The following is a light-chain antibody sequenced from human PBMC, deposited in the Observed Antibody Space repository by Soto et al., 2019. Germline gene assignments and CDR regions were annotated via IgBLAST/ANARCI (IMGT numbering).Light chain of an antibody. V-gene: IGLV1-36*01. CDR3: AAWDDNVNGPV. CDR1: RSNIGNNA. Sequence: QSVLTQPPSVSAAPRQRVTISCSGSRSNIGNNAVNWYQQVPGKAPKLLIYYDDLLPSGVSDRFSGSKSGTSASLAISGLQSEDEADYYCAAWDDNVNGPVFGGGTKLTVL. CDR2: YDD. J-gene: IGLJ2*01.